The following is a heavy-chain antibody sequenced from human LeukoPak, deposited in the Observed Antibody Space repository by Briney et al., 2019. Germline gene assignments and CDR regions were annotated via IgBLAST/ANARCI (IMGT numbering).Heavy chain of an antibody. V-gene: IGHV1-46*01. CDR1: GYIFTSNY. J-gene: IGHJ4*02. CDR2: IAPSSGTT. CDR3: ARASGSSAVPFDY. D-gene: IGHD3-10*01. Sequence: ASVKVSCKASGYIFTSNYMHWVRQAPGQGLEWMGVIAPSSGTTSYAQKFQGRVTMTRDTSTSTLYMELSSLTSEDTAVYYCARASGSSAVPFDYWGQGTLVTVSS.